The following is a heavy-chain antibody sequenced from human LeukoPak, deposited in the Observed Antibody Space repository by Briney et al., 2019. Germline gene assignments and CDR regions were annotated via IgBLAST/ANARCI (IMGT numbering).Heavy chain of an antibody. J-gene: IGHJ4*02. CDR3: ARDVSGYDNLDY. CDR1: GGSISSSSYY. CDR2: IYYSGST. Sequence: SETLSLTCTVSGGSISSSSYYWGWIRQPPGKGLEWIGSIYYSGSTYYNPSLKSRVTISVDTSKNQFSLKLSSVTAADTAVYYCARDVSGYDNLDYWGQGTLVTVSS. V-gene: IGHV4-39*07. D-gene: IGHD5-12*01.